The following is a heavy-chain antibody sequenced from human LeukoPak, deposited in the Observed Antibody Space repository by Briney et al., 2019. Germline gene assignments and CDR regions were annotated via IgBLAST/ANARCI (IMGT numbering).Heavy chain of an antibody. J-gene: IGHJ4*02. CDR2: IYYSGST. CDR1: GGSLSSYY. Sequence: SEALSLTCTVSGGSLSSYYWSWIRQPPGKGLEWIGYIYYSGSTNYNPSLKSRVTISQDTSKNQFSLKLSSVTAADTAVYYCARQQYSISPLFHYWGQGTLVTVSS. D-gene: IGHD2-2*01. V-gene: IGHV4-59*08. CDR3: ARQQYSISPLFHY.